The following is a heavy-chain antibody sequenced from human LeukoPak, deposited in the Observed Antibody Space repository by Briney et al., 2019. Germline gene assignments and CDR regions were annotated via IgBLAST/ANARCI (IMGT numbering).Heavy chain of an antibody. Sequence: ASVKVSCKASGYTFTSYGITWVRQAPGQGLEWMGWISAYNGETEYALKFQGRVTVTTDTSTSTAYMELRSLTSDDTGVYYCARDIMVRGQPVRPDFWGQGTLVTVSS. J-gene: IGHJ4*02. V-gene: IGHV1-18*04. D-gene: IGHD3-10*01. CDR2: ISAYNGET. CDR3: ARDIMVRGQPVRPDF. CDR1: GYTFTSYG.